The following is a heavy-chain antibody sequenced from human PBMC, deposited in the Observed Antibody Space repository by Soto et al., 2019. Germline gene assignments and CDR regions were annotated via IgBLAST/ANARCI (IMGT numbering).Heavy chain of an antibody. V-gene: IGHV1-69*01. J-gene: IGHJ4*02. CDR2: TIPIFETA. CDR3: AASNSSSWQHDY. Sequence: QVQLVQSGAELKKPGSSVRVSCKISGDSFSSFAISWVRQAPGEGLEWVGGTIPIFETATYAQKFQGRVTITAVESTTTAYMEVTRLRPEDTDIFYCAASNSSSWQHDYWGKGTLITVSS. D-gene: IGHD6-13*01. CDR1: GDSFSSFA.